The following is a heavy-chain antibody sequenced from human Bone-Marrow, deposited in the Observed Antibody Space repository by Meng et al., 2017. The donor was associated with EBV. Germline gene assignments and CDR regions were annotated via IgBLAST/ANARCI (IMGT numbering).Heavy chain of an antibody. D-gene: IGHD5-12*01. CDR1: GGTFSSYA. CDR2: IIPIFGTA. Sequence: QVQLVQAGAEVKKPVSSVKVSCKAFGGTFSSYAISWVRQAPGQGLEWMGGIIPIFGTANYAQKFQGRVTITADESTSTAYMELSSLRSEDTAVYYCARDPGYAGYFDYWGQGTLVTVSS. V-gene: IGHV1-69*01. CDR3: ARDPGYAGYFDY. J-gene: IGHJ4*02.